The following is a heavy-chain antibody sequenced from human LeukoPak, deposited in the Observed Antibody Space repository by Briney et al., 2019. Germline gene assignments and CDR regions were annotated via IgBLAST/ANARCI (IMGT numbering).Heavy chain of an antibody. Sequence: GRSLRLSCAASGFTFSSYAMHWVRQAPGKGLEWVADISYDGSNKYYADSVKGRFTISRDNSKNTLYMQMNSLRAEDTAVYYCARLVVVTAISFDYWGQGTLVTVSS. CDR1: GFTFSSYA. V-gene: IGHV3-30*01. J-gene: IGHJ4*02. D-gene: IGHD2-21*02. CDR2: ISYDGSNK. CDR3: ARLVVVTAISFDY.